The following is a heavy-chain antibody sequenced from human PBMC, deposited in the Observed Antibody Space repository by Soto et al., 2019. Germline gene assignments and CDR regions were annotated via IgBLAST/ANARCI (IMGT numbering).Heavy chain of an antibody. V-gene: IGHV3-23*01. CDR2: ISGSGGST. D-gene: IGHD2-15*01. J-gene: IGHJ6*02. CDR3: AKGGVVVAADYYYYGMDV. CDR1: GFTFSSYA. Sequence: PVGSLRLSCAASGFTFSSYAMSWVRQAPGKGLEWVSAISGSGGSTYYADSVKGRFTISRDNSKNTLYLQMNSLRAEDTAVYYCAKGGVVVAADYYYYGMDVWGQGTTVTVSS.